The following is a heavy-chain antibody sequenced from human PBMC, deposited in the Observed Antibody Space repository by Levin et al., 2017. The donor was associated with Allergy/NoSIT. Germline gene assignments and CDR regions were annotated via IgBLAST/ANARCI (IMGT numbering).Heavy chain of an antibody. V-gene: IGHV4-61*01. CDR3: ARDPRYSGYNFAFDI. CDR2: IYYSGST. J-gene: IGHJ3*02. Sequence: NTSETLSLTCTVSGGSVSSGSYYWSWIRQPPGKGLEWIGYIYYSGSTNYNPSLKSRVTISVDTSKNQFSLKLSSVTAADTAVYYCARDPRYSGYNFAFDIWGQGTMVTVSS. D-gene: IGHD5-12*01. CDR1: GGSVSSGSYY.